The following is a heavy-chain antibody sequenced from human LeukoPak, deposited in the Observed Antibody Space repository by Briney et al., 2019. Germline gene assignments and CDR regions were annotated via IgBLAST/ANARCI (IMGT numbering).Heavy chain of an antibody. CDR3: AREGGGWLPIDY. CDR1: GGSISSGDYY. D-gene: IGHD3-9*01. Sequence: SETLSLTCTVSGGSISSGDYYWSWIRQPPGKGLEWIGYIYYSGSTYYNPSLKSRVTISVDTSKNQFSLKLSSVTAADTAVYYCAREGGGWLPIDYWGQGTLVTVSS. V-gene: IGHV4-30-4*01. J-gene: IGHJ4*02. CDR2: IYYSGST.